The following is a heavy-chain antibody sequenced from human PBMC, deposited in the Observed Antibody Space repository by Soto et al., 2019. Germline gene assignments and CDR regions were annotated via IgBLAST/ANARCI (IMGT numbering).Heavy chain of an antibody. V-gene: IGHV4-59*01. CDR1: GDSISGYY. CDR2: IYYSGST. J-gene: IGHJ6*03. D-gene: IGHD6-13*01. CDR3: ARKIAAVGSYYYYMDV. Sequence: SGTLALTFTVSGDSISGYYWSWIRQPPGKGLEWIGYIYYSGSTDYNPSLKSRVTISVDTSKNQFSLRLSSVTAADTAVYYCARKIAAVGSYYYYMDVWGKGTTVTVSS.